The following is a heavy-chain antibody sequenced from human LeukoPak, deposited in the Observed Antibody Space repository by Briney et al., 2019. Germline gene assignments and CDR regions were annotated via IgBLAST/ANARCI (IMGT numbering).Heavy chain of an antibody. D-gene: IGHD1-26*01. J-gene: IGHJ4*02. CDR3: AKDKGGSYYPAYFDY. V-gene: IGHV3-23*01. CDR1: GFTFSNAW. Sequence: GGSLRLSCAASGFTFSNAWMNWVRQVPGKGLEWVSAISGSGGSTYNADSVKGRFTISRDNSKHTLYLQMNSLRAEDTAVYYCAKDKGGSYYPAYFDYWGQGTLVTVSS. CDR2: ISGSGGST.